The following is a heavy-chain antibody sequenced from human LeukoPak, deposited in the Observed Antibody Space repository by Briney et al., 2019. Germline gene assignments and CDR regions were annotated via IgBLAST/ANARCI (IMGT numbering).Heavy chain of an antibody. D-gene: IGHD1-26*01. CDR1: GFTSRNYA. V-gene: IGHV3-23*01. J-gene: IGHJ2*01. CDR3: ASTPSVGDYYPWYFDF. Sequence: GGSLRLSCAASGFTSRNYAMNWVRQAPGKGLEWVSAISADGDSTYYADSVKGRFTISRDNAKNSLYLQINSLRAKDTAVYYCASTPSVGDYYPWYFDFWGRGTLVTVSS. CDR2: ISADGDST.